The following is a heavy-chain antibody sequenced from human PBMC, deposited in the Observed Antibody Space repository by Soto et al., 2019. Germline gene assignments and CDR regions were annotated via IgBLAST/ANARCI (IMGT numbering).Heavy chain of an antibody. D-gene: IGHD3-22*01. CDR1: GFTFSSYG. J-gene: IGHJ3*02. V-gene: IGHV3-30*03. CDR3: AREKGKDYYDSSGYYHDAFDI. CDR2: ISYDGSNK. Sequence: GGSLRLSCAASGFTFSSYGMHWVRQAPGKGLEWVAVISYDGSNKYYADSVKGRFTISRDNSKNTLYLQMNSLRAEDTAVYYCAREKGKDYYDSSGYYHDAFDIWGQGTMVTVSS.